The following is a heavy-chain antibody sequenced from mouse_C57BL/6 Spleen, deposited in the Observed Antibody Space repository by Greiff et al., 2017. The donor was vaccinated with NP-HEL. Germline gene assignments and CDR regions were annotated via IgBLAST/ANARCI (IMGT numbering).Heavy chain of an antibody. J-gene: IGHJ4*01. CDR1: GFSLTSYG. V-gene: IGHV2-2*01. D-gene: IGHD3-1*01. CDR2: IWSGGST. Sequence: QVQLQQSGPGLVQPSQSLSITCTVSGFSLTSYGVHWVRQSPGKGLEWLGVIWSGGSTDYNAAFISRLSISKDNSKSQVFFKMNSLQADDTAIYYCARGGLPYAMDYWGQGTSVTVSS. CDR3: ARGGLPYAMDY.